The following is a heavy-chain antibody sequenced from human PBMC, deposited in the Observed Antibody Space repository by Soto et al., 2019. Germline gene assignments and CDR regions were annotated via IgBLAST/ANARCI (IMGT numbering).Heavy chain of an antibody. J-gene: IGHJ4*02. Sequence: EVKLVESGGGLVQPGGSLRLSCAASGFTFSAHYMDWVRQAPGKGLEWVSRIKNKANSYTTEYAASVEGRFTISREDSQNSLYLQMNSLKTEDTAVYYCARVSLVGPSGGRYFDYWGQGSQVAVSS. CDR2: IKNKANSYTT. D-gene: IGHD1-26*01. CDR1: GFTFSAHY. V-gene: IGHV3-72*01. CDR3: ARVSLVGPSGGRYFDY.